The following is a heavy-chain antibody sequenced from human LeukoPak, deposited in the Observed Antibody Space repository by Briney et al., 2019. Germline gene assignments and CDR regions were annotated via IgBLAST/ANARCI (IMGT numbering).Heavy chain of an antibody. D-gene: IGHD3-10*01. V-gene: IGHV3-30*03. CDR3: AREIWFGELTRYNWFDP. CDR1: GFTFSSYG. CDR2: ISYDGSNK. J-gene: IGHJ5*02. Sequence: GGSLRLSCAASGFTFSSYGMHWVRQAPGKGLEWVAVISYDGSNKYYADSVKGRFTISRDNSKNTLYLQMNSLRAEDTAVYYCAREIWFGELTRYNWFDPWGQGTLVTVSS.